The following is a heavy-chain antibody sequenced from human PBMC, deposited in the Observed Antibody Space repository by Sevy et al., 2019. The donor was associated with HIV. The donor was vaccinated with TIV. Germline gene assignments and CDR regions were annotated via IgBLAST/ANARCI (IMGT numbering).Heavy chain of an antibody. Sequence: GGSLRLSCVASGFTFSDHYMEWVRQAPGKGLEWVGRTRNKADGYTTEYAESVKGRSTISRDESKNSRYVQMNSLKTEDTAVYYCATHAGIAAAGRVFDYWGQGTLVTVSS. CDR2: TRNKADGYTT. D-gene: IGHD6-13*01. CDR1: GFTFSDHY. V-gene: IGHV3-72*01. CDR3: ATHAGIAAAGRVFDY. J-gene: IGHJ4*02.